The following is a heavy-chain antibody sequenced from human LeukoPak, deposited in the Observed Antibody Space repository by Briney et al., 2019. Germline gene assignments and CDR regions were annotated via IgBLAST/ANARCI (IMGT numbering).Heavy chain of an antibody. V-gene: IGHV2-5*02. J-gene: IGHJ3*02. CDR2: IYWDDDK. CDR1: GFSLGTNGGG. D-gene: IGHD3-22*01. CDR3: AQAYYYDSSGYYYDTFHI. Sequence: ESGPTLLHPTQTLTLTCTFSGFSLGTNGGGVGWIRQPPRKALEWLSLIYWDDDKRYSPSLKNRLTITKDTSKNQVVLTMTNMDPVDTATYYCAQAYYYDSSGYYYDTFHIWGQGTMVTVSS.